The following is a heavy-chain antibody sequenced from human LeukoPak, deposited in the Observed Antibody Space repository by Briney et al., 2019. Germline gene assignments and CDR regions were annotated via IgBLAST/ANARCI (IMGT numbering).Heavy chain of an antibody. CDR1: GGSFSVYY. V-gene: IGHV4-34*01. J-gene: IGHJ5*02. Sequence: SETLSLTCAVYGGSFSVYYWSWIRQSPGKGLEWIGEINLSGSTNYNPSLKSRVTISIDTSKNQFSLNLNSVTAADTAVYYCASSTIFGVVANWFDPWGQGTLVTVSS. CDR2: INLSGST. D-gene: IGHD3-3*01. CDR3: ASSTIFGVVANWFDP.